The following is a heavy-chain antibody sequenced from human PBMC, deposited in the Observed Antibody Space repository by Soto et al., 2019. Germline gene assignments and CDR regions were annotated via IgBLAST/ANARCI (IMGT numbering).Heavy chain of an antibody. CDR1: GFSFSSYG. J-gene: IGHJ6*02. V-gene: IGHV3-33*05. D-gene: IGHD2-15*01. CDR2: VSYDGSNE. Sequence: QVRLVESGGGVVQPGRSLRLSCAASGFSFSSYGMHWVRQAPGKGLEWLAIVSYDGSNEYYADSVKGRFTISTSNCKNTLYLQMNSLVADDAAVYYCAIDYSDAMDVWGQGTTVTVSS. CDR3: AIDYSDAMDV.